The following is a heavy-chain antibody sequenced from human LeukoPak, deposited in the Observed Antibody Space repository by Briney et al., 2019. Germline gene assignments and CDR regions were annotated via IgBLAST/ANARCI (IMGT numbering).Heavy chain of an antibody. CDR1: GGSISSSSYY. V-gene: IGHV4-39*02. CDR3: AREARRYYDFWSGYYRVNWFDP. CDR2: IYYSGST. D-gene: IGHD3-3*01. Sequence: SETLSLTCTVSGGSISSSSYYWGWIRQPPGKGLEWIGSIYYSGSTYYNPSLKSRVTISVDTSKNQFSLKLSSVTAADTAVYYCAREARRYYDFWSGYYRVNWFDPWGQGTLVTVSS. J-gene: IGHJ5*02.